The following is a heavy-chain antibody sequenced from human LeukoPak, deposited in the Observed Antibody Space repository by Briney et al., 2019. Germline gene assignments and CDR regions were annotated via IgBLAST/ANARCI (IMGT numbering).Heavy chain of an antibody. CDR3: AKEGRHSSRPGWFDP. J-gene: IGHJ5*02. V-gene: IGHV1-46*01. CDR1: GYTFTSYY. D-gene: IGHD6-19*01. CDR2: INPSGGST. Sequence: ASVKVSCKASGYTFTSYYMHWVRHAPGQGLEWMGIINPSGGSTSYAQKFQGRVTMTRDTSTSTVYMELSSLRSEDTAVYYCAKEGRHSSRPGWFDPWGQGTLVTVSS.